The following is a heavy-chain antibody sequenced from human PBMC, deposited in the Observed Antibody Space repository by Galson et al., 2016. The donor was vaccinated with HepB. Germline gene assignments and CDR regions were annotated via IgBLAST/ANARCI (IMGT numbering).Heavy chain of an antibody. CDR3: ARGARYYSYGLDV. J-gene: IGHJ6*02. CDR2: IFRGGNA. V-gene: IGHV4/OR15-8*02. D-gene: IGHD3-16*01. CDR1: GASITTTAW. Sequence: SETLSLTCSVSGASITTTAWWSWVRQPPGKGLEWIGEIFRGGNANYNPSLHMRVTIHIDTSANHFSLSMTSCTAADTAVYDCARGARYYSYGLDVWGQGITVAVSS.